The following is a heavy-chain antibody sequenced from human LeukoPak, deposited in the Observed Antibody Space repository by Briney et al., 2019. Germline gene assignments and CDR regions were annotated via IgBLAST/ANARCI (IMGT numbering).Heavy chain of an antibody. V-gene: IGHV4-59*02. CDR2: IYYTGT. CDR3: ARVWGYCSSTSCSYDAFDI. J-gene: IGHJ3*02. Sequence: SETLSLTCTVSGGSVSDYYWSWIRQSPGKGLEWIGYIYYTGTSYNPSLKSRVTISADTSKNQFSLNLSSVTAADTAVYYCARVWGYCSSTSCSYDAFDIWGQGTMVTVSS. CDR1: GGSVSDYY. D-gene: IGHD2-2*01.